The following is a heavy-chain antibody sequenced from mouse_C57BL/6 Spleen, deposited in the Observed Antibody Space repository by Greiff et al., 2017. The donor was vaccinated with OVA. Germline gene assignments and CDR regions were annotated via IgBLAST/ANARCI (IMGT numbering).Heavy chain of an antibody. V-gene: IGHV1-39*01. CDR1: GYSFTDYN. D-gene: IGHD2-5*01. CDR3: AKDYPYYSNYEGYAMDY. CDR2: INPNYGTT. J-gene: IGHJ4*01. Sequence: VQLKESGPELVKPGASVKISCKASGYSFTDYNMNWVKQSNGKSLEWIGVINPNYGTTSYNQKFKGKATLTVDQSSSTAYMQLNSLTSEDSAVYYGAKDYPYYSNYEGYAMDYWGQGTSVTVSS.